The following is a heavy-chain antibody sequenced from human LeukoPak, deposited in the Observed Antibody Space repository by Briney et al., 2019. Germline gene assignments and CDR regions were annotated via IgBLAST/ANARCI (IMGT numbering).Heavy chain of an antibody. CDR2: IYYSGNT. CDR1: GGPISSSSYY. V-gene: IGHV4-39*01. J-gene: IGHJ4*02. D-gene: IGHD3-10*01. Sequence: PSETLSLTCTVSGGPISSSSYYWGWIRPPPGKGLEWIGSIYYSGNTYYNPSLKSRVTVSVDTSKNQFSLKLSSVTAADTAVYFCASYKSTPLGVYYFDYWGQGTLVTVSS. CDR3: ASYKSTPLGVYYFDY.